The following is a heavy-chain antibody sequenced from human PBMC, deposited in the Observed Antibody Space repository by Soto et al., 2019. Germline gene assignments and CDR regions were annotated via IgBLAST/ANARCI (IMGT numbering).Heavy chain of an antibody. CDR3: VKDQAYTIFGVVLYYYYYGMDV. CDR2: ISGSGAST. J-gene: IGHJ6*02. Sequence: GGSLRLSCVASGFTFNKYALAWVRQAPGKGLEWVSAISGSGASTYDADSVKGRFTISRDNSKNTLYLQMSSLRAEDTAVYYCVKDQAYTIFGVVLYYYYYGMDVWGQGTTVTVSS. CDR1: GFTFNKYA. V-gene: IGHV3-23*01. D-gene: IGHD3-3*01.